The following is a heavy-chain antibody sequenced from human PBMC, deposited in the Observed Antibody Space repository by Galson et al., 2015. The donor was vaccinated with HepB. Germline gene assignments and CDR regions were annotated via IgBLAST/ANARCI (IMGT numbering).Heavy chain of an antibody. CDR3: ARDPGYSLDP. CDR1: GDSVSNNSPA. CDR2: TYYRSKWYI. J-gene: IGHJ5*02. V-gene: IGHV6-1*01. D-gene: IGHD5-18*01. Sequence: CAISGDSVSNNSPAWNWIRQSPSRGLEWLGRTYYRSKWYIDYAESVKSRITINRDTSKNQFSLQLNSVTPDDTGVYYCARDPGYSLDPWGQGTLVTVSS.